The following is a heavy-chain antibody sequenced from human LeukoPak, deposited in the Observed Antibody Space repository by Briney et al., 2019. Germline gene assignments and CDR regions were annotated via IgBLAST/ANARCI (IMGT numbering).Heavy chain of an antibody. V-gene: IGHV4-59*01. D-gene: IGHD3-10*01. CDR2: IYYSGST. J-gene: IGHJ4*02. Sequence: SETLSLTCTVSGGSISSYYWSWIRQPPGKGLEWIGYIYYSGSTNYNPSLKSRVTISVDTSKNQFSLKLSSVTAADTAVYYCARSGRGSSAGFDYWGQGTLVTVSS. CDR1: GGSISSYY. CDR3: ARSGRGSSAGFDY.